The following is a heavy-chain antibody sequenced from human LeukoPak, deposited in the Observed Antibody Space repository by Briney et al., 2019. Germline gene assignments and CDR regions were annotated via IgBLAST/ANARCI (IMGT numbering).Heavy chain of an antibody. CDR2: INWNSATI. D-gene: IGHD1-14*01. CDR1: GFTFDDYA. J-gene: IGHJ3*02. V-gene: IGHV3-9*01. CDR3: ARARGYRTTDAFDI. Sequence: PGRSLRLSCAASGFTFDDYAMHWVRQAPGRGLEWVSSINWNSATIAYADSVKGRFTISGDNSKNTLYLQMNSLRAEDTAVYYCARARGYRTTDAFDIWGQGTMVTVSS.